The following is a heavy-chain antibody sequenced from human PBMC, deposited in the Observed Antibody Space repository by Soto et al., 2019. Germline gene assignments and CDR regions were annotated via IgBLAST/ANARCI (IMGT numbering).Heavy chain of an antibody. CDR2: ISAYNGDT. D-gene: IGHD3-10*01. CDR1: GYTFTNYG. V-gene: IGHV1-18*01. CDR3: ARGGSGSYYDSDFDY. J-gene: IGHJ4*02. Sequence: ASVKVSFKASGYTFTNYGITWVRQAPGQGLEWMGWISAYNGDTHYTQRLQGRVTMTTDTSTSTAYMELRSLRSDDTAVYYCARGGSGSYYDSDFDYWGQGTLVSVSS.